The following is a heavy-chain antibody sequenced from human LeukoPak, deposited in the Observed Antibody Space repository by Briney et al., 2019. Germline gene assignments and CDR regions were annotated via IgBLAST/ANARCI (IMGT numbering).Heavy chain of an antibody. CDR3: AKSSGGSGSRRRKNWFDP. D-gene: IGHD3-10*01. CDR2: ISGSGGST. Sequence: GGSLRLSCAASGFTLSSYAMSWVRQAPGKGLEWVSAISGSGGSTYYADSVKGRFTISRDNSKNTLYLQMNSLRAEDTAVYYCAKSSGGSGSRRRKNWFDPWGQGTLVTVSS. J-gene: IGHJ5*02. V-gene: IGHV3-23*01. CDR1: GFTLSSYA.